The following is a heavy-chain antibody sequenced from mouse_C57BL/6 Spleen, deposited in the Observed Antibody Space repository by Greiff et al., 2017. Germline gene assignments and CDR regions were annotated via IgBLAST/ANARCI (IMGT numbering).Heavy chain of an antibody. Sequence: EVKLMESGPGLVKPSPSLSLTCSVTGYSFTRGYYWNWIRQFPGNKLEWMCYISYDGSNNYNPSLKTRISITRDTSKNQFCLKLNSVTTEDTATYYCAREATGFDYWGQGTTLTVSS. J-gene: IGHJ2*01. V-gene: IGHV3-6*01. CDR3: AREATGFDY. CDR2: ISYDGSN. CDR1: GYSFTRGYY. D-gene: IGHD1-1*01.